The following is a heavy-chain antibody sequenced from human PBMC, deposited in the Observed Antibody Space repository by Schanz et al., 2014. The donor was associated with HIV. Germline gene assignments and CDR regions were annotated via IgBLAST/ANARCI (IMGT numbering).Heavy chain of an antibody. CDR1: GFTFSSYW. CDR3: ASPLLYDSLDV. D-gene: IGHD3-22*01. V-gene: IGHV3-74*01. J-gene: IGHJ6*02. Sequence: EVQLLESGGGLVQPGGSLRLSCAASGFTFSSYWMFWVRQAPGKGLEWVSRINTDGSSTNYADSVKGRFTISRDNAKNTLYLQMNSLRAEDTAVYYCASPLLYDSLDVWGQGTTVTVSS. CDR2: INTDGSST.